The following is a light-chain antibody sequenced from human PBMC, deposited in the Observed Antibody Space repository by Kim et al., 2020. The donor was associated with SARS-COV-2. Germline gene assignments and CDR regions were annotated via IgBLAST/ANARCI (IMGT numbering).Light chain of an antibody. CDR1: SSDVGAYNL. V-gene: IGLV2-14*03. CDR3: TSYTRSDTWV. Sequence: GQSVTISCTVISSDVGAYNLVSWYQQHPGKAPKFMIHDVSQRPSGVSNRFSGSKSGNTASLTISGLQAEDEADYYCTSYTRSDTWVFGGGTQLTVL. CDR2: DVS. J-gene: IGLJ3*02.